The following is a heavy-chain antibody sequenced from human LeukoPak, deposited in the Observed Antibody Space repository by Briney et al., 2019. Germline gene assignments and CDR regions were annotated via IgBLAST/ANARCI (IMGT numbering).Heavy chain of an antibody. J-gene: IGHJ3*02. CDR2: ISYDGSNK. CDR3: ARDKKLRFLEWLDYSAFDI. Sequence: PGGSLRLSCAASGFTFSSYGMHWVRQAPGKGLEWVVVISYDGSNKYYADSVKGRFTISRDNSKNTLYLQMNSLRAEDTAVYYCARDKKLRFLEWLDYSAFDIWGHGTMVTVSS. D-gene: IGHD3-3*01. V-gene: IGHV3-30*03. CDR1: GFTFSSYG.